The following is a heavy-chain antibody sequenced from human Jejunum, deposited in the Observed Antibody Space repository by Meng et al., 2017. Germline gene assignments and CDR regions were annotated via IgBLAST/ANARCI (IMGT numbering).Heavy chain of an antibody. J-gene: IGHJ4*02. V-gene: IGHV3-30*04. Sequence: SLTPSCAASGFTPSSYSTNCVRQAPGKGLEWVAVISYSGGDIQYYADCVKGRFTISRDNSRNTLYLQMDRLRAEDTAVYYCARDPTAVANKPQYFFDFWGQGTLVTVSS. CDR1: GFTPSSYS. CDR3: ARDPTAVANKPQYFFDF. D-gene: IGHD6-19*01. CDR2: ISYSGGDIQ.